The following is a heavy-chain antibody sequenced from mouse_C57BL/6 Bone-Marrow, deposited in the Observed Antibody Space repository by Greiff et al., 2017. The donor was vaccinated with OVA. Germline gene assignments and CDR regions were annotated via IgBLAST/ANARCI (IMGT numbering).Heavy chain of an antibody. CDR3: ARDEYYYGNWYFDV. CDR1: GFTFSSYA. CDR2: ISDGGSYT. J-gene: IGHJ1*03. V-gene: IGHV5-4*01. D-gene: IGHD1-1*01. Sequence: EVKLMESGGGLVKPGGSLKLSCAASGFTFSSYALSWVRQTPEKRLEWVATISDGGSYTYYPDNVKGRFTISSDNAKNNLYLQMSHLKSEDTAMYYCARDEYYYGNWYFDVWGTGTTVTVSS.